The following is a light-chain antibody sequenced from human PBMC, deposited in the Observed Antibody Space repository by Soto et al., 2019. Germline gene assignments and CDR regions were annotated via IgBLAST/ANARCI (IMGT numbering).Light chain of an antibody. CDR2: EAS. V-gene: IGKV1-33*01. Sequence: DIQMTQSPSSLSASVGDRVTITCQASQDIKNYLNWYQQKPGKTPNLLIYEASNLKTGVPSRFSGSGSGTHFTFTNSSLQPGDIATYYCQHYDHLPPLSFGGGTKVEIK. CDR1: QDIKNY. J-gene: IGKJ4*01. CDR3: QHYDHLPPLS.